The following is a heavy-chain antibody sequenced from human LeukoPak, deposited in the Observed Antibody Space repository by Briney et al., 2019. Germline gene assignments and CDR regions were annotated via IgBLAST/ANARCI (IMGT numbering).Heavy chain of an antibody. D-gene: IGHD4-17*01. CDR2: IYSGGST. CDR3: AKESGSGDYDSLHFDY. J-gene: IGHJ4*02. CDR1: GFTVSSNY. V-gene: IGHV3-53*05. Sequence: PGGSLRLSCAASGFTVSSNYMSWVRQAPGKGLEWVSVIYSGGSTYYADSVKGRFTISRDNSKNTLYLQMNSLRAEDTAVYYCAKESGSGDYDSLHFDYWGQGTLVTVSS.